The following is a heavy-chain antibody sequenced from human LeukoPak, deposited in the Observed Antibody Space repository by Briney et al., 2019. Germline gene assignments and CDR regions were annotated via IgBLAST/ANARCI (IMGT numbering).Heavy chain of an antibody. D-gene: IGHD6-13*01. Sequence: PSETLSLTCTVSGGSISSYYWSWIRQPPGKGLEWIGYIYYSGSTNYNPSLKSRVTISVDTSKNQFSLKLSSVTAADTAVYYCARGQQLLDYWGQGTLVTVSS. CDR3: ARGQQLLDY. CDR1: GGSISSYY. V-gene: IGHV4-59*01. J-gene: IGHJ4*02. CDR2: IYYSGST.